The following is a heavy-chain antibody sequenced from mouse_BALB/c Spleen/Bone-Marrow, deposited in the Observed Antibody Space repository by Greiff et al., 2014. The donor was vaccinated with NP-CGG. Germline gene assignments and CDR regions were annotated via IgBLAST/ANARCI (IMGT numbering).Heavy chain of an antibody. CDR2: ISDGGIYT. CDR3: ARSGEKYGALDY. J-gene: IGHJ4*01. V-gene: IGHV5-4*02. CDR1: GFTFSDYY. D-gene: IGHD1-1*02. Sequence: DVKLVEPGGGLVKPGGSLKLSCTASGFTFSDYYMYWVRQTLEKRLEWVATISDGGIYTYYPDSVKGRFTISRDNAKNNLYLQMSSLKSEDTAMYYCARSGEKYGALDYSGQGTSVTVSS.